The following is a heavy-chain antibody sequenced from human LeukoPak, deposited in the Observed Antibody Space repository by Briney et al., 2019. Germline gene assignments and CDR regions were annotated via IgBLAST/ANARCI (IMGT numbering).Heavy chain of an antibody. J-gene: IGHJ4*02. D-gene: IGHD3-10*01. Sequence: GGSLRLSCAASGFTFSSYSMNWVRQAPGKGLEWVSSISSSSSYIYYADSVRGRFTISRDNAKNSLYLQMNSLRAEDTAVYYCARDLFYGSGSYGGFDYWGQGTLVTVSS. CDR1: GFTFSSYS. CDR3: ARDLFYGSGSYGGFDY. CDR2: ISSSSSYI. V-gene: IGHV3-21*01.